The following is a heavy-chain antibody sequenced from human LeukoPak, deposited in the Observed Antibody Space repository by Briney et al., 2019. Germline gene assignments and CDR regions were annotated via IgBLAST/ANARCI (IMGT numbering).Heavy chain of an antibody. CDR3: ARGGSYRLLY. CDR2: INPSGGST. V-gene: IGHV1-46*01. J-gene: IGHJ4*02. D-gene: IGHD3-16*02. CDR1: GYTFTSYY. Sequence: ASVKVSCKASGYTFTSYYMHWVRQAPAQGLEWMGIINPSGGSTSSAQKFQGRVTITRDTSTSTVYMELSSMRSEDTAVYYCARGGSYRLLYWGQGTMVTVSS.